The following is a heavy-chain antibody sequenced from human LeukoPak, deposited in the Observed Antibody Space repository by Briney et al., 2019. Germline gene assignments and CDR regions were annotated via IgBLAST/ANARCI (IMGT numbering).Heavy chain of an antibody. CDR3: ARGRGGTVVRGYLDY. Sequence: ASVKVSCKASGYTFTNYDIMWVRQAAGQGPEWMGWMNSNSGNTGYAQKFQGRVTMTRDTSINTAYMELHSLTSEDTAVYYCARGRGGTVVRGYLDYWGQGTLVTVSS. D-gene: IGHD3-10*01. J-gene: IGHJ4*02. V-gene: IGHV1-8*01. CDR2: MNSNSGNT. CDR1: GYTFTNYD.